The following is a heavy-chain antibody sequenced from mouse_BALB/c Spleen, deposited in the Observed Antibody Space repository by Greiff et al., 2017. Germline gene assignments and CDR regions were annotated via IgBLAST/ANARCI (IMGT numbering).Heavy chain of an antibody. CDR3: ARWAY. CDR1: GYTFTSYW. Sequence: LKQPGSELVRPGASVKLSCKASGYTFTSYWMHWVKQRHGQGLEWIGNIYPGSGSTNYDEKFKSKATLTVDTSSSTAYMQLSSLASEDSALYYCARWAYWGQGTLVTVSA. V-gene: IGHV1S22*01. J-gene: IGHJ3*01. CDR2: IYPGSGST.